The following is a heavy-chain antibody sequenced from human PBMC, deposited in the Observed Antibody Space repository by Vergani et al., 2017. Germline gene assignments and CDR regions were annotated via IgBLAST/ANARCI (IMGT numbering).Heavy chain of an antibody. CDR3: ARPAGGYCSSTSCSSDAFDI. CDR2: ISYDGSNK. J-gene: IGHJ3*02. V-gene: IGHV3-30-3*01. D-gene: IGHD2-2*01. Sequence: QVQLVESGGGVVQPGRSLRLSCAASGFTFSSYAMHWVRQAPGQGLEWVAVISYDGSNKYYADSVKGRFTISRDNSRNTLYLQMNSLRAEDTAVYYCARPAGGYCSSTSCSSDAFDIWGQGTMVTVSS. CDR1: GFTFSSYA.